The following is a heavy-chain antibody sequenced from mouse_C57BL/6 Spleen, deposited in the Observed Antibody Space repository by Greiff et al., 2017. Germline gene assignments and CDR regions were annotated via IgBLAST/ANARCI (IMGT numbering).Heavy chain of an antibody. CDR1: GYTFTSYW. J-gene: IGHJ2*01. CDR3: ARESSSGYDFDY. CDR2: IYPGSGST. Sequence: QVQLKQPGAELVKPGASVKMSCKASGYTFTSYWITWVKQRPGQGLEWIGDIYPGSGSTNYNEKFKSKATLTVDTSSSTAYMQLSSLTSEDSAVYYCARESSSGYDFDYWGQGTTLTVSS. V-gene: IGHV1-55*01. D-gene: IGHD3-2*02.